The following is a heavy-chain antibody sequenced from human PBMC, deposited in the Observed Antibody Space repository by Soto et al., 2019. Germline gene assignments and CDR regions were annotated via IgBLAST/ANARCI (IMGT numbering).Heavy chain of an antibody. D-gene: IGHD1-26*01. V-gene: IGHV1-24*01. CDR2: FDPEDGET. J-gene: IGHJ4*02. Sequence: VSGKVFGYALTRISIHKVRQAPGKGLEWMGGFDPEDGETIYAQKFQGRVTMTEDTSTDTAYMELSSLRSEDTAVYYCATDLVGATVDFDYWGQGTLVTVSS. CDR1: GYALTRIS. CDR3: ATDLVGATVDFDY.